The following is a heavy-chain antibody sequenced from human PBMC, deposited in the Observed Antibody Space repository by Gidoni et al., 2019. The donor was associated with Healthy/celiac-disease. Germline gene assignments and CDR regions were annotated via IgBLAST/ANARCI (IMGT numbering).Heavy chain of an antibody. CDR2: INHSGST. D-gene: IGHD1-1*01. CDR3: ARGLHRYRYYFDY. CDR1: GGSFSGYY. J-gene: IGHJ4*02. Sequence: QVQLQQWGAGLLKPSETLSLTCAVYGGSFSGYYWSWIRQPPGKGLEWIGEINHSGSTNYNPSLKSRVTISVDTSKNQFSLKLSSVTAADTAVYYCARGLHRYRYYFDYWGQGTLVTVSS. V-gene: IGHV4-34*01.